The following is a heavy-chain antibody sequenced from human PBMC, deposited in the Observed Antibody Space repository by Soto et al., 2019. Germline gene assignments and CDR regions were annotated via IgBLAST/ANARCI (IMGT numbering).Heavy chain of an antibody. CDR2: ISGSGGST. J-gene: IGHJ5*02. Sequence: EVQLLESGGGLVQPGGSLRLSCAASGFTFSSYAMSWVRQAPGKGLEWVSAISGSGGSTYYADSVKGRFTISRDNSKNTLYLQMNSLRAEDTAVYYCAKAVPVPLQEVAAVAGSWGQGTLVTVSS. V-gene: IGHV3-23*01. D-gene: IGHD6-19*01. CDR3: AKAVPVPLQEVAAVAGS. CDR1: GFTFSSYA.